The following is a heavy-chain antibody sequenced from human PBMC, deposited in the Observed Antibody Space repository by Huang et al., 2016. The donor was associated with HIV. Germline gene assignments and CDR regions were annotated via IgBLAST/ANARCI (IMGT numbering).Heavy chain of an antibody. J-gene: IGHJ5*02. V-gene: IGHV3-53*02. CDR3: ARGMVRGVTLNWFDP. Sequence: EVQLVETGGGLIQPGGSLRLSCAASGFTVSSNYMSWVRQAPGKGLELVSVSYSGGSTYYADSVKGRFTISRDNSKNTLYLQMNSLRAEDTAVYYCARGMVRGVTLNWFDPWGQGTLVTVSS. CDR2: SYSGGST. CDR1: GFTVSSNY. D-gene: IGHD3-10*01.